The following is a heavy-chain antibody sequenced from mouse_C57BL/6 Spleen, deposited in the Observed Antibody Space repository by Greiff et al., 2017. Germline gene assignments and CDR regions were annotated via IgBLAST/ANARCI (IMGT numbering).Heavy chain of an antibody. CDR2: IYPRDGST. J-gene: IGHJ2*01. Sequence: VQLQQSGPELVKPGASVKLSCTASGFTFTSYDINWVKQRPGQGLEWIGWIYPRDGSTKYNEKFKGKATLTVDTSSSTAYMELHSLSSEDSAVYCSARNPDSNYGYRYYFDYWGQGTTLTVSS. D-gene: IGHD2-5*01. CDR1: GFTFTSYD. CDR3: ARNPDSNYGYRYYFDY. V-gene: IGHV1-85*01.